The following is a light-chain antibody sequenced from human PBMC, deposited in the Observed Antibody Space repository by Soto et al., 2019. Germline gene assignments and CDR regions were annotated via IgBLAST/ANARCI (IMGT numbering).Light chain of an antibody. V-gene: IGKV3-15*01. Sequence: IVMTQSPATLSVSPGERATLSCRASQSVSSNLAWYQQKPGQAPRLLISGASTRATGIPARFSGSGSGTEFTLTISSLQPEDFAVYYCQQYNNWPPLTFGQGTKVDIK. J-gene: IGKJ1*01. CDR3: QQYNNWPPLT. CDR1: QSVSSN. CDR2: GAS.